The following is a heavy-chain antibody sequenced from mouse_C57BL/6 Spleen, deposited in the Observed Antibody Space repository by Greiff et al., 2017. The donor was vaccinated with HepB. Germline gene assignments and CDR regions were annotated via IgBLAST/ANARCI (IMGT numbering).Heavy chain of an antibody. CDR3: ARKNYGSYYYAMDY. V-gene: IGHV1-50*01. Sequence: QVQLKQPGAELVKPGASVKLSCKASGYTFTSYWMQWVNQRPGQGLEWIGEIDPSDSYTNYNQKFKGKATLTVDTSSSTAYMQLSSLTSEDSAVYYCARKNYGSYYYAMDYWGQGTSVTVSS. J-gene: IGHJ4*01. D-gene: IGHD1-1*01. CDR2: IDPSDSYT. CDR1: GYTFTSYW.